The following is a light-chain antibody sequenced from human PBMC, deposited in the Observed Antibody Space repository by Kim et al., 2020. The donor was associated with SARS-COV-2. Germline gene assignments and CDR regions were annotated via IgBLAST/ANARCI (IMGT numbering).Light chain of an antibody. Sequence: QSVLTQPPSVSGAPGQRVTISCTGSSSNIGAAYDVHWYQKLPGTAPKLLIYGNSNRPSGVPDRFSGSKSGTSASLAITGLQAEDEADYYCQSYRVFGGGTQLTVL. CDR2: GNS. J-gene: IGLJ3*02. CDR1: SSNIGAAYD. V-gene: IGLV1-40*01. CDR3: QSYRV.